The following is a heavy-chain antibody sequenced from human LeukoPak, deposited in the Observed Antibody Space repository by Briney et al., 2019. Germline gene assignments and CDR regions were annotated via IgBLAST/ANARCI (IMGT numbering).Heavy chain of an antibody. J-gene: IGHJ4*02. V-gene: IGHV1-2*06. D-gene: IGHD2-2*01. CDR1: GYTFTGYY. Sequence: ASVKVSCKASGYTFTGYYIHWVRQAPGQGLEWMGRVNPNSGGTNYAQKFQGRVTMTRDTSISTAYMELSRLRSDDTAVYYCARATKLVPFDYWGQGTLVTVPS. CDR2: VNPNSGGT. CDR3: ARATKLVPFDY.